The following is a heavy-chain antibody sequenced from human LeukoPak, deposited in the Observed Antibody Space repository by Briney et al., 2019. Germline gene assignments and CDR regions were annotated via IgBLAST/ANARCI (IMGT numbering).Heavy chain of an antibody. V-gene: IGHV4-4*07. CDR2: IYTSGST. D-gene: IGHD3-16*02. CDR3: ARARWGFTFGGVIVDY. CDR1: GGSISSYY. J-gene: IGHJ4*02. Sequence: SETLSLTCTVSGGSISSYYWSWIRQPAGKGLEWIGRIYTSGSTNYNPSLKSRVTISVDTSKNQFSLKLSSVTAADTAAYYCARARWGFTFGGVIVDYWGQGTLVTVSS.